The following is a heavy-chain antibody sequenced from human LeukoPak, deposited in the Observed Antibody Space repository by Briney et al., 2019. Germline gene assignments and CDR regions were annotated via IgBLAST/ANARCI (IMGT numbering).Heavy chain of an antibody. D-gene: IGHD2-2*01. CDR3: ARGGGGCSSASCSWTDYFYYMDV. Sequence: ASVNVSFKASGYTFTDYYIHWVRQAPGQGLEWMRWINPNSGGRSYAQKFQGRVTMTRDTSISTTYLDLSRLRSDDTAVYYCARGGGGCSSASCSWTDYFYYMDVWGTGTTVTVSS. V-gene: IGHV1-2*02. CDR2: INPNSGGR. J-gene: IGHJ6*03. CDR1: GYTFTDYY.